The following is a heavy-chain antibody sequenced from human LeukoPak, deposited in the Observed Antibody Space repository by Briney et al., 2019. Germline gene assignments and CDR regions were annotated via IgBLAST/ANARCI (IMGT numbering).Heavy chain of an antibody. V-gene: IGHV3-48*04. CDR2: ISSSSSTI. D-gene: IGHD2-15*01. CDR1: GFTFSSYS. CDR3: SYIVVVVAATPGDY. Sequence: GGSLRLSCAASGFTFSSYSMNWVRQAPGKGLEWVSYISSSSSTIYYADSVKGRFTISRDNAKNSLYLQMNSLRAEDTAVYYCSYIVVVVAATPGDYWGQGTLVTVSS. J-gene: IGHJ4*02.